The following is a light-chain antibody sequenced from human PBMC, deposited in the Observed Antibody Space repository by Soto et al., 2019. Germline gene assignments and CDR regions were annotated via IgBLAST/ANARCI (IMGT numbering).Light chain of an antibody. Sequence: QMNQSPSTLSAYVGDRVTITCRSSQSISSWLAWYQQKPGKAPKLLIYDASSLESGVPSRFSGSGSGTEFTLTISSLQPDDFATYYCQQYNSYSPWTFGQGTIVDIK. CDR2: DAS. J-gene: IGKJ1*01. V-gene: IGKV1-5*01. CDR1: QSISSW. CDR3: QQYNSYSPWT.